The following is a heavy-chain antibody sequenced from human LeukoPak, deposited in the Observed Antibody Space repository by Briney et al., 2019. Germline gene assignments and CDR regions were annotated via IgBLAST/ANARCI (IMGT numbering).Heavy chain of an antibody. D-gene: IGHD2-8*02. CDR2: IIPIFGTA. J-gene: IGHJ5*02. CDR1: GGTFSSYA. V-gene: IGHV1-69*05. CDR3: ARDNSVRDEAWCFNP. Sequence: SVKVSCKASGGTFSSYAISWVRQAPGQGLEWMGGIIPIFGTANYAQKFQGRVTLTRDMSTSTDYLELSSLRSEDTAVYYCARDNSVRDEAWCFNPWGQGTLVTVSS.